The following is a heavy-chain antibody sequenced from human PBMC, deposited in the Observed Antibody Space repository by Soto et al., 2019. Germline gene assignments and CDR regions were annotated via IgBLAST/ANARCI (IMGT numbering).Heavy chain of an antibody. CDR3: ARSSGGLFGIIIEGSTWLAP. CDR1: CYTFTSYG. Sequence: ASVKGSCTASCYTFTSYGSSWVRQAPGQGLEWMGLISAYNGKTSCAQTLQGRSTMTTDTSTSTVYMELRSLRSEDTAVYYCARSSGGLFGIIIEGSTWLAPWGQGSLVTVSS. V-gene: IGHV1-18*04. J-gene: IGHJ5*02. CDR2: ISAYNGKT. D-gene: IGHD1-26*01.